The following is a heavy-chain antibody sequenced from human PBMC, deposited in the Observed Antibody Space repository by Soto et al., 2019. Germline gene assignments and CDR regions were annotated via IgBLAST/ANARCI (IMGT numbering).Heavy chain of an antibody. D-gene: IGHD5-18*01. V-gene: IGHV4-30-4*01. CDR3: ASSRYGYIFYDY. CDR2: IYYSGST. Sequence: QVQLQESGPGLVKPSQTLSLTCTVSGVSISSGDYYWCWIRQPPGKGLEWFGYIYYSGSTYYNPSLKSRLTISVDTSKNQFSLKMSSVTAADTAVYYCASSRYGYIFYDYWGQGTLVTVSS. J-gene: IGHJ4*02. CDR1: GVSISSGDYY.